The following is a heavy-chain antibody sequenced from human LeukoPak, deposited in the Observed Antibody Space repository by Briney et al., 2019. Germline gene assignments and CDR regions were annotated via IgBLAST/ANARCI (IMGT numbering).Heavy chain of an antibody. CDR3: VQLGMGYYYDSSGYRN. CDR1: GFTFSDHY. CDR2: TRNKPNSYTT. D-gene: IGHD3-22*01. V-gene: IGHV3-72*01. J-gene: IGHJ4*02. Sequence: GRSLRLSCAASGFTFSDHYMDWVRQAPGKGLEWVGRTRNKPNSYTTDYAASVKGRFTISRDDSKNSLYLQMNSLKAEDTAVYYCVQLGMGYYYDSSGYRNWGQGTLVTVSS.